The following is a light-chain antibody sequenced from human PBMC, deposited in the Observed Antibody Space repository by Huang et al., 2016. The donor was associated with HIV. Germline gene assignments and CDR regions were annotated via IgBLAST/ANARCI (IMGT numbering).Light chain of an antibody. CDR1: QSLVHSDGNTY. J-gene: IGKJ2*01. CDR3: MQGTHWPPYT. Sequence: DVVMTQSPLSLPVTLGQPASISCRSSQSLVHSDGNTYLNWFQQRPGQSPRRLIYKVSTRHSGVPDRFSGSGSGTDFTLKISRVEAEDVGVYYCMQGTHWPPYTFGQGTKLEIK. V-gene: IGKV2-30*02. CDR2: KVS.